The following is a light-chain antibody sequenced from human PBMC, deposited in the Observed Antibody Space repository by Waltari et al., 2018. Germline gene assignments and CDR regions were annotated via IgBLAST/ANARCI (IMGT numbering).Light chain of an antibody. Sequence: EVVMTQSPATLSVSPGERASLSCRPSQSIATNLAWYQQKPPQPPRLLVYDAATRAPSMPARFKGSVYGTEFTLTISSLQSEDSAVHYCQQYNRWPPITFGQGTRLEI. CDR1: QSIATN. CDR2: DAA. J-gene: IGKJ5*01. V-gene: IGKV3-15*01. CDR3: QQYNRWPPIT.